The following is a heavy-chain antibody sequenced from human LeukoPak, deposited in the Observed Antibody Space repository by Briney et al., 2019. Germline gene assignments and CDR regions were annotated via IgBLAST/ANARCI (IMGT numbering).Heavy chain of an antibody. V-gene: IGHV1-18*01. D-gene: IGHD3-22*01. CDR2: ISAYNGNT. CDR1: GYTFTSYG. Sequence: ASVKVSCKASGYTFTSYGISWVRQAPGQGLEWMGWISAYNGNTNYAQKLQGRVTMTTDTSTSTVYMELSSLRPEDTAVYYCARGGRRYYDSCFDPWGQGTLVTVSS. CDR3: ARGGRRYYDSCFDP. J-gene: IGHJ5*02.